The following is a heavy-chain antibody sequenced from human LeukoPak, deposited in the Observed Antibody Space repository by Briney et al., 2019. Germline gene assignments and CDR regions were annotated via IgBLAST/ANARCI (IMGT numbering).Heavy chain of an antibody. Sequence: PSETLSLTCTVSGGFISSHYWSWIRQPPGKGLEWIGYIYYSGSTNYNPSLKSRVTISVDTSKNQFSLKLSSVTAADTAVYYCASGFIPGYFDYWGQGTLVTVSS. CDR2: IYYSGST. V-gene: IGHV4-59*11. CDR1: GGFISSHY. CDR3: ASGFIPGYFDY. D-gene: IGHD2-21*01. J-gene: IGHJ4*02.